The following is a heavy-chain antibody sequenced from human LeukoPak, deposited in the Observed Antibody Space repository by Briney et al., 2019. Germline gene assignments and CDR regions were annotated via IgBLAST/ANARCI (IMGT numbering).Heavy chain of an antibody. D-gene: IGHD6-13*01. V-gene: IGHV3-48*04. CDR1: GFSFSSYG. J-gene: IGHJ4*02. CDR2: ISSSGSTI. CDR3: ARDGGPGYSSSWYLY. Sequence: GGSLRLSCAGSGFSFSSYGMHWVRQAPGKGLEWVSYISSSGSTIYYADSVKGRFTISRDNAKNSLYLQMNSLRAEDTAVYYCARDGGPGYSSSWYLYWGQGTLVTVSS.